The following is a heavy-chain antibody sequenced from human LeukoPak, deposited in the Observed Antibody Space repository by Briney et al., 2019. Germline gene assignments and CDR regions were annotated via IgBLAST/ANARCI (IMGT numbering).Heavy chain of an antibody. CDR2: ISTSGSTI. J-gene: IGHJ4*02. Sequence: GGSLRLSCAASGFTFDDYTMHWVRQAPGKGLEWVSYISTSGSTIYYADSVKGRFTISRDNAKNSLYLQMNSLRAEDTAVYYCATDSSLHLGYYFDYWGQGTLVSVSS. CDR1: GFTFDDYT. CDR3: ATDSSLHLGYYFDY. D-gene: IGHD5-24*01. V-gene: IGHV3-11*01.